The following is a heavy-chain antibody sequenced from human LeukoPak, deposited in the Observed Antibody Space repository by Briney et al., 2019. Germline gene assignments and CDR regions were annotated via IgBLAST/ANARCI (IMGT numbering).Heavy chain of an antibody. D-gene: IGHD5-12*01. Sequence: PGGSLRLSCAASGFTFSSYAMSWVRQAPGKGLEWVSAISGSGGSTYYADSVRGRFTISRDNSKNTLYLQMNSLRAEDTAVYYCAKLDSGYDYQSFFDYWGQGTLVTVSS. CDR3: AKLDSGYDYQSFFDY. J-gene: IGHJ4*02. CDR1: GFTFSSYA. CDR2: ISGSGGST. V-gene: IGHV3-23*01.